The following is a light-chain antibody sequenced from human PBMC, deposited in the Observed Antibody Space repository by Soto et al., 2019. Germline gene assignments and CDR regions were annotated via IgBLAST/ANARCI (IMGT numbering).Light chain of an antibody. CDR1: TSDVGTYDF. Sequence: QSALTQPRSVSGSPGQSVTISCTGTTSDVGTYDFVSWYQQHPGKAPRLMIFDVSERPSWVPDRFSGSKSGNTASLTISGLQAEDEADYYCCLYAVTFYVFGTGTNLTVL. CDR3: CLYAVTFYV. J-gene: IGLJ1*01. V-gene: IGLV2-11*01. CDR2: DVS.